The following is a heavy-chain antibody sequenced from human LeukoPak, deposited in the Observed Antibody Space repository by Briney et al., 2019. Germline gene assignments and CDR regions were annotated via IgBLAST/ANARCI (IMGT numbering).Heavy chain of an antibody. J-gene: IGHJ6*04. Sequence: GGSLRLSCAASGFTFSSYSMNWVRQAPGKGLEWVSSISSSSSYIYYADSVKGRFTISRDNAKNSLCLQMNSLRAEDTAVYYCARDTYYDILTGPSRLDVWGKGTTVTVSS. CDR3: ARDTYYDILTGPSRLDV. CDR2: ISSSSSYI. CDR1: GFTFSSYS. V-gene: IGHV3-21*01. D-gene: IGHD3-9*01.